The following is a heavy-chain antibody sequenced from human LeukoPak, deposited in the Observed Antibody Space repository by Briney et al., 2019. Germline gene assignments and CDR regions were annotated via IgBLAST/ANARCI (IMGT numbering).Heavy chain of an antibody. V-gene: IGHV3-13*04. J-gene: IGHJ4*02. Sequence: PGGSLRLSCAASGFAFSNYDMLWVRQATGKGLEWVSAINTAADTYYPDSVKGRFTISRENAKSSLYLQMNCLRVGDTAVYYCVRAPPGTGWLIDHWGQGTLVAVSS. CDR2: INTAADT. D-gene: IGHD6-19*01. CDR1: GFAFSNYD. CDR3: VRAPPGTGWLIDH.